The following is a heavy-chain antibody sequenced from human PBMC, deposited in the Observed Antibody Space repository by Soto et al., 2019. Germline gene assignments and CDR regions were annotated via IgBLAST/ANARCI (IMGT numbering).Heavy chain of an antibody. V-gene: IGHV4-38-2*02. CDR1: GYSISSGYY. J-gene: IGHJ6*02. Sequence: PSETLSLTCAVSGYSISSGYYWGWIRQPPGKGLEWIGSIYHSGSTYYNPSLKSRVTISVDTSKNQFSLKLSSVTAADTAVYYCAREEVTTYYYYGMDVWGQGTTVTVSS. CDR3: AREEVTTYYYYGMDV. CDR2: IYHSGST. D-gene: IGHD4-17*01.